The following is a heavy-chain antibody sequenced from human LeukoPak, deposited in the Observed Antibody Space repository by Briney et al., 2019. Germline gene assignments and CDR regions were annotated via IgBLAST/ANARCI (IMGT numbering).Heavy chain of an antibody. D-gene: IGHD2-15*01. Sequence: SETLSLTCTVSGYSISSGYYWGWIRQPPGKGLEWIGSIYHSGSTYYNPSLKSRVTISVDTSKNQFSLKLSSVTAADTAVYYCARRVGCSGGSCYPPDYYFDYWGQGTLVTVSS. V-gene: IGHV4-38-2*02. J-gene: IGHJ4*02. CDR1: GYSISSGYY. CDR2: IYHSGST. CDR3: ARRVGCSGGSCYPPDYYFDY.